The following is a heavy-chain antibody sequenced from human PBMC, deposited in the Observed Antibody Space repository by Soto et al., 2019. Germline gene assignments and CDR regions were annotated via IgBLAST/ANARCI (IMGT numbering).Heavy chain of an antibody. CDR1: EGNIRSFD. D-gene: IGHD1-1*01. Sequence: SLRCSVAEGNIRSFDGSWIRKPPGKGLEWIGDFYDRGSTNYNPSLKSRVTISVDTSKNQFSLRLSSVTAADTALYYCTREQTDGQNCYFVYCGQGIL. CDR2: FYDRGST. J-gene: IGHJ4*02. CDR3: TREQTDGQNCYFVY. V-gene: IGHV4-59*01.